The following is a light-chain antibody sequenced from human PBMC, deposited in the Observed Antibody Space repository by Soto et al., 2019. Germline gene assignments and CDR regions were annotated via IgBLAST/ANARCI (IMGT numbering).Light chain of an antibody. CDR2: AAS. V-gene: IGKV1-9*01. CDR3: QHLNSYPIT. Sequence: DIQLTQSPSFLSASVGDRVTITCRASQGIGSYLAWYQQKPGKAPKVLIYAASTLQSGVPSRFSGSGSGTEFTLTISSLQPEDFATYYCQHLNSYPITFGQGTRLEIK. CDR1: QGIGSY. J-gene: IGKJ5*01.